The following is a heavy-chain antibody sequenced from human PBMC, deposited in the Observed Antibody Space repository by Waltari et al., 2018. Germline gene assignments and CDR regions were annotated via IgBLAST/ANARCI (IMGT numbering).Heavy chain of an antibody. V-gene: IGHV4-38-2*02. CDR1: GYSISSGYY. Sequence: QVQLQESGPGLVKPSETLSLTCTVSGYSISSGYYWGWIRQPPGKGLEWIGSIYHSGGTYYNPSLKSRVTISVDTSKNQFSLKLSSVTAADTAVYYCARGKIIAAAATPQYNWFDPWGQGTLVTVSS. CDR3: ARGKIIAAAATPQYNWFDP. J-gene: IGHJ5*02. D-gene: IGHD6-13*01. CDR2: IYHSGGT.